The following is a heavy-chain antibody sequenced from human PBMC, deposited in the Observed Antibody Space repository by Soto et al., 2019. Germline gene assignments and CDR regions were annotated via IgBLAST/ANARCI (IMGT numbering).Heavy chain of an antibody. V-gene: IGHV3-30*18. CDR2: ISYDGSNK. CDR3: AKSEAARPDY. Sequence: QVQLVESGGGVVQPGRSLRLSCAASGFTFSSYGMHWVRQAPGKGLEWVAVISYDGSNKYYADSVKGRFTISRDNSKNTLYLQMNSLRAGDTAVYYCAKSEAARPDYWGQGTLVTVSS. CDR1: GFTFSSYG. J-gene: IGHJ4*02. D-gene: IGHD6-6*01.